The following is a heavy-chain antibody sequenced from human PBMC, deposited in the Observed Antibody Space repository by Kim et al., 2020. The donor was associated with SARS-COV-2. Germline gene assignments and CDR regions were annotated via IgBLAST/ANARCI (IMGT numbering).Heavy chain of an antibody. Sequence: GGSLRLSCAASGFTFSSYAMHWVRQAPGKGLEWVAVISYDGSNKYYADSVKGRFTISRDNSKNTLYLQMNSLRAEDTAVYYCASGKGYYGSGSYTDYWG. J-gene: IGHJ4*01. CDR3: ASGKGYYGSGSYTDY. V-gene: IGHV3-30-3*01. CDR2: ISYDGSNK. D-gene: IGHD3-10*01. CDR1: GFTFSSYA.